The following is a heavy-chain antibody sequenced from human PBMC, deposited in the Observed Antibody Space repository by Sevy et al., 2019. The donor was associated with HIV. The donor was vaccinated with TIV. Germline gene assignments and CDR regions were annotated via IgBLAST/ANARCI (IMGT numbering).Heavy chain of an antibody. CDR1: GFTFNNYN. Sequence: GESLKISCAASGFTFNNYNMNWVRQAPGKGLEWVSSLSGSSNYIYYAESLKGRFIISRDNAKDTLYLQMNSLRADDLAVYYCARGPPDGSYDYFDSWGQGTLVTVSS. D-gene: IGHD3-10*01. V-gene: IGHV3-21*06. CDR3: ARGPPDGSYDYFDS. CDR2: LSGSSNYI. J-gene: IGHJ4*02.